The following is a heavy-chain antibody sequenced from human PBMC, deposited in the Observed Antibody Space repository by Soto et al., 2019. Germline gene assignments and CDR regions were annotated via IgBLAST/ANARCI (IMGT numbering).Heavy chain of an antibody. V-gene: IGHV3-11*01. CDR3: ASGTNGAFFVY. Sequence: QVQLVESGGGLVKPGGSLRLSCAASGFTFSDYYMSWIRQAPGKGLEWVSYISSRSSTIFYADSVKGRFTISRDNVKNSLYRQMTSLRAEDTAVYYCASGTNGAFFVYWGQGILVTVSS. CDR1: GFTFSDYY. D-gene: IGHD2-8*01. J-gene: IGHJ4*02. CDR2: ISSRSSTI.